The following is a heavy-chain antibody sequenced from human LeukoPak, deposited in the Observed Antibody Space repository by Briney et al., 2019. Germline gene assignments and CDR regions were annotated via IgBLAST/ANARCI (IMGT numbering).Heavy chain of an antibody. V-gene: IGHV5-10-1*01. CDR1: GYNFTSYW. CDR2: IDPSDSYT. J-gene: IGHJ4*02. D-gene: IGHD6-13*01. Sequence: GESLRISCKGSGYNFTSYWISWVRQMPGKGLEWMGRIDPSDSYTNYSPSFQGHVTISADKSISTAYLQWSSLKASDTAMYYCARHMESYSSSWYGNYDYWGQGTLVTVSS. CDR3: ARHMESYSSSWYGNYDY.